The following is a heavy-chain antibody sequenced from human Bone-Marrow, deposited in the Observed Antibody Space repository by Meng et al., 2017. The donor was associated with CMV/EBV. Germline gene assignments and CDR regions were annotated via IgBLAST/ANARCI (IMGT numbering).Heavy chain of an antibody. CDR2: IYYSGSS. V-gene: IGHV4-59*11. J-gene: IGHJ4*02. Sequence: SETLSLTCTVSGGSISRHYWSWVRQPPGKGLDWIGYIYYSGSSNYNPSLKSRVTISVDTSKNQFSLKLSSVTAADTAMYYCAASIYGGNSVNYWGQGTLVTVSS. CDR1: GGSISRHY. D-gene: IGHD4-23*01. CDR3: AASIYGGNSVNY.